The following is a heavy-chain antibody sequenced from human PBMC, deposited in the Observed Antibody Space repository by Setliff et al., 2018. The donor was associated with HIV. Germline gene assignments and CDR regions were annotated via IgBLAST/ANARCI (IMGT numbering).Heavy chain of an antibody. CDR2: ISGSGGST. J-gene: IGHJ3*02. CDR1: DFIFSNYA. V-gene: IGHV3-23*01. CDR3: ARGLTTWSLRGQAMDASDI. Sequence: PGGSLRLSCAASDFIFSNYAMTWVRQAPGKGLEWVSTISGSGGSTYYADSVKGRFTISRDNSKNSLYLQMNSLRADDTAVYYCARGLTTWSLRGQAMDASDIWGQGTMVTVSS. D-gene: IGHD3-10*01.